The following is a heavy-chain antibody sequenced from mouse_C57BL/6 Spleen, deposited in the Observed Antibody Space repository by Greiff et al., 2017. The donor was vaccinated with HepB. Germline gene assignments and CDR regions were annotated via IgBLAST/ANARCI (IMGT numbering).Heavy chain of an antibody. CDR1: GYTFTSYW. D-gene: IGHD2-10*01. CDR3: ARSYSSYYYAMDY. J-gene: IGHJ4*01. Sequence: VQLQQSGAELVKPGASVKLSCKASGYTFTSYWMHWVKQRPGRGLEWIGRIDPNSGGTKYNEKFKSKATLTVDTPSSTAYMQRSSLTSEDSAGYYCARSYSSYYYAMDYWGQGTAVTVSS. CDR2: IDPNSGGT. V-gene: IGHV1-72*01.